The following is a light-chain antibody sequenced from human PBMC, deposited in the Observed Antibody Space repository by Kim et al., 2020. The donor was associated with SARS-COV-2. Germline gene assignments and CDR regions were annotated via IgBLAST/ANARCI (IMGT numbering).Light chain of an antibody. CDR2: GKN. V-gene: IGLV3-19*01. J-gene: IGLJ2*01. CDR3: YSRDSSGDLLV. Sequence: ALGRTVRITCQGDSLRKYYASWYQQKPGQAPVLVIYGKNKRPSGIPDRFSGSSSGDTVSLTITGAQAEDEADYYCYSRDSSGDLLVFGGGTKLTVL. CDR1: SLRKYY.